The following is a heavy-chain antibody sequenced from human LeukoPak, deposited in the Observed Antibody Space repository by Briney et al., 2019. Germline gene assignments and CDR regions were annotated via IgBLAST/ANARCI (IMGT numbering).Heavy chain of an antibody. CDR1: GGSISSYY. Sequence: NPSETLSLTCTVSGGSISSYYWSWIRQPPGKGLEWIGCIYYSGSTYYNPSLKSRVTISVDMSKNQFSLRLTSVTAADTAVYYCARKNDFDIWGQGTLVTVSS. J-gene: IGHJ3*02. V-gene: IGHV4-59*01. CDR3: ARKNDFDI. CDR2: IYYSGST. D-gene: IGHD2/OR15-2a*01.